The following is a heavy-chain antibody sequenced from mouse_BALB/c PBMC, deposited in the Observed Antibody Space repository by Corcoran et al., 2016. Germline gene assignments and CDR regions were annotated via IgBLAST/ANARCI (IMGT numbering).Heavy chain of an antibody. CDR3: AGWDWDYDF. Sequence: EVQLQQSGAELVKPGASVKLSCTASGFNIKDTYMHWVQQRPEQGLEWIGRIDPANGNTKYDPKFQGKATITADTSSNTAYLQLSNLTSEDTDVYYCAGWDWDYDFWGAGTTVTVSS. CDR1: GFNIKDTY. CDR2: IDPANGNT. J-gene: IGHJ1*01. V-gene: IGHV14-3*02.